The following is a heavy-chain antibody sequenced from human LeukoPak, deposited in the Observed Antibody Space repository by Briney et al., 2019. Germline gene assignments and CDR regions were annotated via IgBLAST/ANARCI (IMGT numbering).Heavy chain of an antibody. D-gene: IGHD2-2*01. CDR1: GGSFSGYY. Sequence: PSETLSLTCAVYGGSFSGYYWSWIRQPPGKGLEWIGEINHSGSTNYNPSLKSRVTISVDTSKNQFSLKLSSVTAADTAVYYCARGPPLVVVPAAMRESDYWGQGTLVTVPS. V-gene: IGHV4-34*01. CDR3: ARGPPLVVVPAAMRESDY. J-gene: IGHJ4*02. CDR2: INHSGST.